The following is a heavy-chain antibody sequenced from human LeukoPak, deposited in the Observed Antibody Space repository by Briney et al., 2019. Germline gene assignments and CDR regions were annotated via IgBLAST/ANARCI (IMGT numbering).Heavy chain of an antibody. J-gene: IGHJ6*02. CDR2: ISSSSSTI. Sequence: GGSLRLSCAASGFTFSSYSMNWVRQAPGKGLEWVSYISSSSSTIYYADSVKGRFTISRDNAKNSLYLQMNSLRDEDTAVYYCARVQDYDFWSDYYLGNTYYYGMDVWGQGTTVTVSS. CDR1: GFTFSSYS. D-gene: IGHD3-3*01. V-gene: IGHV3-48*02. CDR3: ARVQDYDFWSDYYLGNTYYYGMDV.